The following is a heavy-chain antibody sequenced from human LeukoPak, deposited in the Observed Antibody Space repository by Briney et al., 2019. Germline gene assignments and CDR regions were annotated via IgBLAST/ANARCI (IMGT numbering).Heavy chain of an antibody. CDR3: ARGTLNIPGEHGAFDY. V-gene: IGHV3-21*01. D-gene: IGHD1-14*01. J-gene: IGHJ4*02. Sequence: AGGSLRLSCAASGFTFSSYSMNWVRQAPGKGLEWVSSISTSSSYIHYADSVKGRFTISRDNAKNSLYLQMNSLRAEDTAVYYCARGTLNIPGEHGAFDYWGQGTLVTVSS. CDR2: ISTSSSYI. CDR1: GFTFSSYS.